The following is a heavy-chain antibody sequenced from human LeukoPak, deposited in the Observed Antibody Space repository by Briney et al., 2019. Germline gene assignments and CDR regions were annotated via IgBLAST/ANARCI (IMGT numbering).Heavy chain of an antibody. CDR1: GGSISSYY. J-gene: IGHJ5*02. V-gene: IGHV4-59*12. CDR3: ARAEGYSSPNWFDP. Sequence: PSETLSLTCTVSGGSISSYYWSWIRQPPGKGLEWIGYIYHSGSTYYNPSLKSRVTISVDRSKNQFSLKLSSVTAADTAVYYCARAEGYSSPNWFDPWGQGTLVTVSS. CDR2: IYHSGST. D-gene: IGHD6-13*01.